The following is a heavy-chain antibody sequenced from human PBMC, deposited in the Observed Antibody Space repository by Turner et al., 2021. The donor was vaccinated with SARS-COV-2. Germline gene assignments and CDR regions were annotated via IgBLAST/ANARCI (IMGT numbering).Heavy chain of an antibody. Sequence: VQLVQSAAEVKKPGSSVKVSCKATGGTFSSYAISWVRQAPGQGLEWMGGMIPICGTANNGRRYQGRVTITADKATGTAFMELTSLTSDDAAVYYWAGGYYESSSYSFYYLDNMDVWGQGTTVTVS. CDR3: AGGYYESSSYSFYYLDNMDV. D-gene: IGHD3-22*01. CDR2: MIPICGTA. J-gene: IGHJ6*02. CDR1: GGTFSSYA. V-gene: IGHV1-69*06.